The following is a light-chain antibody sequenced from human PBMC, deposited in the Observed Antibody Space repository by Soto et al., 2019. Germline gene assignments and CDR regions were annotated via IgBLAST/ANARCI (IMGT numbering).Light chain of an antibody. CDR2: DAS. V-gene: IGKV3-11*01. CDR3: QQRSNWPLT. Sequence: EIVLTQSPATLSLSPGERATLSCRASQSVSSNLAWYQLKPGQAPRLLIYDASNRATGIPARFSGSGSGTDFTLTISSLEPEDFAVYYCQQRSNWPLTFGGGTKVDI. CDR1: QSVSSN. J-gene: IGKJ4*01.